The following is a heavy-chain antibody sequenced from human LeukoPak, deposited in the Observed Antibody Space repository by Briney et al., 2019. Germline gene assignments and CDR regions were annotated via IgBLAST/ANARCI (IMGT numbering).Heavy chain of an antibody. V-gene: IGHV4-39*01. Sequence: SETLSLTCTVSGGSISIRGYYWGWIRQPPWKGLEWMGSIYYIGSTYYTYYNPSLKRRVTISIDTSKNQFSLKVTSVIAADTAVYYCARKGQQLLPYWGQGTLVTVSS. CDR2: IYYIGSTYYT. D-gene: IGHD6-13*01. J-gene: IGHJ4*02. CDR3: ARKGQQLLPY. CDR1: GGSISIRGYY.